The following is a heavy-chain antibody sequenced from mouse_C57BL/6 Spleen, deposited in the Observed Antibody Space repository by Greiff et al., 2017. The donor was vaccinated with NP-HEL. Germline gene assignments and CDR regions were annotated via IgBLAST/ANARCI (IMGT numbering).Heavy chain of an antibody. CDR2: IWTGGGT. Sequence: VKLVESGPGLVAPSQSLSITCTVSGFSLTSYAISWVRQPPGKGLEWLGVIWTGGGTNYNSALKSRLSISKDNSKSQVFLKMNSLQTDDTARYYCARTGSSSPYYAMDYWGQGTSVTVSS. D-gene: IGHD1-1*01. CDR3: ARTGSSSPYYAMDY. CDR1: GFSLTSYA. J-gene: IGHJ4*01. V-gene: IGHV2-9-1*01.